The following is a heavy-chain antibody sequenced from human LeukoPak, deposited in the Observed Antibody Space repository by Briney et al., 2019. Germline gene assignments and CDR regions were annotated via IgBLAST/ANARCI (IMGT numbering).Heavy chain of an antibody. Sequence: GESLRISCKGSGYSFSSYWIGWVRQMPGKGLEWMGIIYPGDSDTRYNPSFQGQVTISADKSISTAYLQWSSLKASDTAMYYCARHNRYYDSSGYYPDKGSDYWGQGTLDTVSS. V-gene: IGHV5-51*01. D-gene: IGHD3-22*01. J-gene: IGHJ4*02. CDR1: GYSFSSYW. CDR2: IYPGDSDT. CDR3: ARHNRYYDSSGYYPDKGSDY.